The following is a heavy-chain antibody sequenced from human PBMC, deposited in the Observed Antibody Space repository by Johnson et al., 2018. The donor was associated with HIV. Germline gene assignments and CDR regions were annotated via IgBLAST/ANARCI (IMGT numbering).Heavy chain of an antibody. J-gene: IGHJ3*02. D-gene: IGHD4-17*01. CDR2: ISYDGSNK. V-gene: IGHV3-30-3*01. CDR1: GFTFSSYA. Sequence: QVQLVESGGGVVQPGRSLRLSCAASGFTFSSYAMHWVRQAPGTGLEWVAVISYDGSNKYYADSVKGRFTISRDNSKNTLYLQMNSLRAEATAVYYCARDHRRCAFDIWGQGTMVTVSS. CDR3: ARDHRRCAFDI.